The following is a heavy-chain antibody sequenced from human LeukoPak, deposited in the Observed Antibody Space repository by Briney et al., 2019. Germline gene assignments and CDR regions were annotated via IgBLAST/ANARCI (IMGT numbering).Heavy chain of an antibody. CDR1: GFTFSSYS. CDR2: IVGSSSTI. CDR3: AREFSDCGGDCKSRAYFDY. V-gene: IGHV3-48*04. D-gene: IGHD2-21*02. J-gene: IGHJ4*02. Sequence: GGSLRLSCAASGFTFSSYSMNWVRQAPGKGLEWVSYIVGSSSTIYYADSVKGRFTISRDNAKNSLYLQMDSLRAEDTAVYYCAREFSDCGGDCKSRAYFDYWGQGTLVTVSS.